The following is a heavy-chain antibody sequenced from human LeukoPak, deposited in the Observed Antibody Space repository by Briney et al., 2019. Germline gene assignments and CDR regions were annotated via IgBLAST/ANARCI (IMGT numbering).Heavy chain of an antibody. CDR2: INPNSGGT. CDR1: GYTFTGYY. J-gene: IGHJ5*02. CDR3: ARLGRRPAEKIAVAVGWFDP. Sequence: ASVTVSFKASGYTFTGYYMHWVRQAPGQGLEWMGWINPNSGGTNYAQKFQGRVTMTRDTSISTAYMELSRLGSDDTAVYYCARLGRRPAEKIAVAVGWFDPWGQGTLVTVSS. V-gene: IGHV1-2*02. D-gene: IGHD6-19*01.